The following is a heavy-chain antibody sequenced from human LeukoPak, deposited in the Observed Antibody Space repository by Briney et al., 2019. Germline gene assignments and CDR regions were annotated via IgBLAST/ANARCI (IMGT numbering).Heavy chain of an antibody. Sequence: ASVKVSCKASGYTFISYGISWVRQAPGQGLEWMGWTSGYNANTNYAQKFQGRVTMTTDISTSTASMELRSLRSDDTAVYYCARDRDYYGSESSSWFDPWDQGTLVIVSS. CDR1: GYTFISYG. CDR2: TSGYNANT. CDR3: ARDRDYYGSESSSWFDP. D-gene: IGHD3-10*01. V-gene: IGHV1-18*01. J-gene: IGHJ5*02.